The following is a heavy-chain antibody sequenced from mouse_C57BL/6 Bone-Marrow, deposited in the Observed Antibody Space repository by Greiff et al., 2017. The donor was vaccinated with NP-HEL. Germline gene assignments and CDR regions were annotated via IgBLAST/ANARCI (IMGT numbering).Heavy chain of an antibody. CDR2: IYPGNSDT. CDR3: TRYPHYYGRSYFDY. CDR1: GYTFTSYW. D-gene: IGHD1-1*01. Sequence: VQLQQSGTVLVRPGASVKMSCKTSGYTFTSYWMHWVKQRPGQGLEWIGAIYPGNSDTSYNQKFKGKAKLTAVTSASTAYMKLSSLTNEDSAVYYSTRYPHYYGRSYFDYWGQGTTLTVSS. V-gene: IGHV1-5*01. J-gene: IGHJ2*01.